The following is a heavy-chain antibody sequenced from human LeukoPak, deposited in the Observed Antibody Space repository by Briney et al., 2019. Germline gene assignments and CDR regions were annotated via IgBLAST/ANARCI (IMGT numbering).Heavy chain of an antibody. Sequence: SETLSLTCTVSGFSISSYGYYWSWIRQHPGKGLEWIGYIYYSGSTYYNPSLKSRVTISVDTSKNQFSLKLSSVTAADTAVYYCARVPDGYNLYFDCWGQGTLVTVSS. CDR1: GFSISSYGYY. J-gene: IGHJ4*02. CDR2: IYYSGST. V-gene: IGHV4-31*03. D-gene: IGHD5-24*01. CDR3: ARVPDGYNLYFDC.